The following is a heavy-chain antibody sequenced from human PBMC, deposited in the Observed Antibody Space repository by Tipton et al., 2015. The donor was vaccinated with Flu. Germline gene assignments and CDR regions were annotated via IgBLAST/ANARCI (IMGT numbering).Heavy chain of an antibody. CDR1: GDSIGSDYH. Sequence: TLSLTCSVSGDSIGSDYHWAWIRQPPGKGLEWIGNIHRTGSTYSNPSLKNRVSMSVDRSKNQFSLQLSSVTAADTAVYSCARRDYSNYASDPKNWFAPWGQGTLVTVSS. D-gene: IGHD4-11*01. J-gene: IGHJ5*02. CDR3: ARRDYSNYASDPKNWFAP. CDR2: IHRTGST. V-gene: IGHV4-38-2*01.